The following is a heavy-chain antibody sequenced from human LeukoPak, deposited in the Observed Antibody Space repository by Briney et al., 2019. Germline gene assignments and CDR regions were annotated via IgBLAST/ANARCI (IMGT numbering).Heavy chain of an antibody. CDR1: GYTFTSYY. V-gene: IGHV1-46*01. D-gene: IGHD6-19*01. CDR2: IKPSGGST. CDR3: AQIAVAGTNAFDI. Sequence: ASVKVSCKASGYTFTSYYIHWVRQAPGQGLEWMGIIKPSGGSTTYAQKFQGRVTMTRNTSISTAYMELSSLRSEDTAVYYCAQIAVAGTNAFDIWGQGTMVTVSS. J-gene: IGHJ3*02.